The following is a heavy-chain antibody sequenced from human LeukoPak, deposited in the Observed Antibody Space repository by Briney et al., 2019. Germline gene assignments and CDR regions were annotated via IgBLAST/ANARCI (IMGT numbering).Heavy chain of an antibody. CDR1: GFTFSSYS. CDR3: ARDYRTTVTASGAFDI. J-gene: IGHJ3*02. V-gene: IGHV3-21*01. CDR2: ISSSSYI. D-gene: IGHD4-17*01. Sequence: GGSLRLSCAASGFTFSSYSMNWVRQAPGKGLEWVSSISSSSYIYYADSVKGRFTISRDNAKNSLYLQMNSLRAEDTAVYYCARDYRTTVTASGAFDIWGQGTMVTVSS.